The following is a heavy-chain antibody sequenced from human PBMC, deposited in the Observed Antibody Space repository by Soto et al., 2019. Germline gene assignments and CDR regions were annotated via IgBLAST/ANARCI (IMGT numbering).Heavy chain of an antibody. V-gene: IGHV1-24*01. J-gene: IGHJ3*02. CDR2: FDPEDGET. CDR3: ARTPIVGATHDAFDI. CDR1: GYTLTELS. Sequence: QVQLVQSGAEVKKPGASEKVSCKVSGYTLTELSMHWVRQAPGIGLERMGGFDPEDGETIYAQKFQGRVTMTEDTSTDTAYMELSSLRSEDTAVYYCARTPIVGATHDAFDIWGQGTMVTVSS. D-gene: IGHD1-26*01.